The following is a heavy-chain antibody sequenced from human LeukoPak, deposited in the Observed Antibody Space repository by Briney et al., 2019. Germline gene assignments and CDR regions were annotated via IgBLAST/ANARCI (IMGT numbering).Heavy chain of an antibody. CDR1: GGSISSYY. J-gene: IGHJ5*02. V-gene: IGHV4-59*12. CDR2: IYYSGST. CDR3: ARSEQQLVPNWFDP. D-gene: IGHD6-13*01. Sequence: SETLSLTCTVSGGSISSYYWNWIRQPPGKGLEWIGYIYYSGSTNYNPSLESRLSISVDTSKNQFSLKLSSVTAADTAVYYCARSEQQLVPNWFDPWGQGTLVTVSS.